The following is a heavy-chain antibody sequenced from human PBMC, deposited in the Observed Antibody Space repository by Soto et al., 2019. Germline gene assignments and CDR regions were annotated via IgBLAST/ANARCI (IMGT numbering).Heavy chain of an antibody. D-gene: IGHD2-15*01. Sequence: PSETLSLTCAVYGGSFSGYYWSWIRQPPGKGLEWIGEINHSGSTNYNPSLKSRVTISVDTSKNQFSLKLSSVTAADTAVYYCARSLGYCSGGSCYSHYYYYMDVWGKGTTVTVSS. CDR3: ARSLGYCSGGSCYSHYYYYMDV. CDR1: GGSFSGYY. J-gene: IGHJ6*03. V-gene: IGHV4-34*01. CDR2: INHSGST.